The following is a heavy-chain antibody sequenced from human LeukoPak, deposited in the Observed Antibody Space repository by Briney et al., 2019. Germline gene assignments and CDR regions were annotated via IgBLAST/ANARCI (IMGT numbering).Heavy chain of an antibody. Sequence: SETLSLTCAGYGGSFSGYYWSWIRQPPGKGLEWIGEINHSGSTNYNPSLKSRVTISVDTSKNQFSLKLSSVTAADTAVYYCATSPLGGSYSPYYYYGMDVWGQGTTVTVSS. CDR3: ATSPLGGSYSPYYYYGMDV. CDR2: INHSGST. CDR1: GGSFSGYY. D-gene: IGHD1-26*01. V-gene: IGHV4-34*01. J-gene: IGHJ6*02.